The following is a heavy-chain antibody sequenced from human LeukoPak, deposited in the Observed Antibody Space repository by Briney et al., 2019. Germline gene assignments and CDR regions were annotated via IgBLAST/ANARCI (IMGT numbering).Heavy chain of an antibody. CDR3: ARVPGFHWRFDY. Sequence: ASVKVSCKASGYTFTAYYMHWVRQAPGQGLEWVGWINPNSGGTNYAHKFQGRVTMTRDTSISTAYMELSRLRSDDTAVYYCARVPGFHWRFDYWGQGTLVTASS. J-gene: IGHJ4*02. CDR1: GYTFTAYY. D-gene: IGHD1-1*01. V-gene: IGHV1-2*07. CDR2: INPNSGGT.